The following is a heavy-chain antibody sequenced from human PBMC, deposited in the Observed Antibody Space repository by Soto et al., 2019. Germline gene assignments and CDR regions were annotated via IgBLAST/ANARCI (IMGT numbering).Heavy chain of an antibody. CDR1: GYTFSSYD. CDR3: AREGAYGMDV. CDR2: MNPNTGNT. J-gene: IGHJ6*02. V-gene: IGHV1-8*01. D-gene: IGHD3-16*01. Sequence: QVQLVQSGAEVKKPGASVKVSCKASGYTFSSYDINWVRQATGQGLEWMGWMNPNTGNTVYAQKFQGRVTMTRNTSISTADTELSSLRSEDTAVYYFAREGAYGMDVWGQGTTVTVSS.